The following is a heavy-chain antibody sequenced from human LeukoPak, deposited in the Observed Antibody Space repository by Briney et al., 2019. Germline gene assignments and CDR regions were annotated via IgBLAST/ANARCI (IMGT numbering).Heavy chain of an antibody. D-gene: IGHD3-22*01. CDR1: GFTFSSSA. Sequence: GGSLRLSCAASGFTFSSSAMNWVRQAPGKGLEWVSSTNNVGSHIYYADSVKGRFTISRDNAKNSLYLQMNSLRAEDTAVYYCARGLFGSSYYDSSVGNWLDPWGQGTLVTVSS. V-gene: IGHV3-21*01. CDR2: TNNVGSHI. CDR3: ARGLFGSSYYDSSVGNWLDP. J-gene: IGHJ5*02.